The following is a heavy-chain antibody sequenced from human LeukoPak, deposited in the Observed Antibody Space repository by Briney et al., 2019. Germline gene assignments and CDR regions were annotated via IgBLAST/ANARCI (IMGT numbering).Heavy chain of an antibody. J-gene: IGHJ6*03. CDR2: IDSDGNST. Sequence: GGSLRLSCAASGFTFISYGMHWVRQAPGKGLVWVSRIDSDGNSTTYADSVKGRFTISRDNAKNTLYLQMNGLRAEDTAVYYCARGGDSYYMDVWGKGTTVTVSS. CDR3: ARGGDSYYMDV. V-gene: IGHV3-74*01. CDR1: GFTFISYG.